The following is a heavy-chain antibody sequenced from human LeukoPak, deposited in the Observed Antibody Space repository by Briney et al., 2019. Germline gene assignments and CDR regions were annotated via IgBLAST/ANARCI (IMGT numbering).Heavy chain of an antibody. Sequence: PGGSLRLSCAASGFTLDDYGMSGVPHAPGKGLEWVSGINWKGGSSVYADSVGGRFTISSHNPNNSLYMQMNSLRPEHTSLCYCARDYDGSASLNWGQGTLVSVSS. CDR3: ARDYDGSASLN. J-gene: IGHJ1*01. CDR1: GFTLDDYG. D-gene: IGHD3-10*01. CDR2: INWKGGSS. V-gene: IGHV3-20*04.